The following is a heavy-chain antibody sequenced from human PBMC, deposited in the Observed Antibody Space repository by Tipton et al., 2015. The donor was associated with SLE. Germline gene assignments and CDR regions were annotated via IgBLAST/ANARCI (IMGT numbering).Heavy chain of an antibody. CDR1: GFTFSSYE. V-gene: IGHV3-48*03. J-gene: IGHJ4*02. D-gene: IGHD5-24*01. Sequence: SLRLSCAASGFTFSSYEMNWVRQAPGKGLEWVSYISSSGSTIYYADSVKGRFTISRYNAKNSLYLQMNSLRAEDTAVYYCARGRDGYNFGYWGQGTLVTVSS. CDR3: ARGRDGYNFGY. CDR2: ISSSGSTI.